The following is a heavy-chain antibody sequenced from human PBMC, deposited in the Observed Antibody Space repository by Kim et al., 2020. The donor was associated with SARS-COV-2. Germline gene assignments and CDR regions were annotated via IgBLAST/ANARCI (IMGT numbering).Heavy chain of an antibody. CDR2: INHSGST. V-gene: IGHV4-34*01. D-gene: IGHD2-2*01. J-gene: IGHJ4*02. CDR3: ARGRAYQPNLDY. CDR1: GGSFSGYY. Sequence: SETLSLTCAVYGGSFSGYYWSWIRQPPWKGLEWIGEINHSGSTNYNPSLKSRVTISVDTSKNQFSLKLSSVTAADTAVYYCARGRAYQPNLDYWGQGTLVTVSS.